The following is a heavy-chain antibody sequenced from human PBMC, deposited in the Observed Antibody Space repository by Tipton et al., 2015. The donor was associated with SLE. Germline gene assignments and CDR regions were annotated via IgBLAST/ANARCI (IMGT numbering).Heavy chain of an antibody. CDR3: ARMGYCVTAPCARDDAFHI. J-gene: IGHJ3*02. CDR1: GGSISGHY. V-gene: IGHV4-59*11. CDR2: IYYSGGT. D-gene: IGHD2-15*01. Sequence: TLSLTCTVSGGSISGHYWSWIRQSPEKGLEYIGYIYYSGGTNYNPSPKSRVTISVDTSKNQFSLRLSSVTAADTALYYCARMGYCVTAPCARDDAFHIWGQGTMVTVSS.